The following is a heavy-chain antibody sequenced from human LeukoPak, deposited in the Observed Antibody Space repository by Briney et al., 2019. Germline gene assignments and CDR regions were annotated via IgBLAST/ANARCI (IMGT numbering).Heavy chain of an antibody. CDR2: IYYRGST. V-gene: IGHV4-59*01. Sequence: SETLSLTCTVSGGGISNYHWSWIRQPPGKGLGWVGYIYYRGSTNYNPSLERRVTISVDMSKKQFSLKLNSVTAADTAVYYCVRVQADGHSDIWGQGTMVTVSS. D-gene: IGHD5-24*01. CDR3: VRVQADGHSDI. J-gene: IGHJ3*02. CDR1: GGGISNYH.